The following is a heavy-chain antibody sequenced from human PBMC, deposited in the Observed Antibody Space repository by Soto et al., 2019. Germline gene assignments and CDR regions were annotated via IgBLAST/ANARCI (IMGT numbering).Heavy chain of an antibody. D-gene: IGHD3-3*01. J-gene: IGHJ5*02. CDR2: IYYSGST. CDR3: ARDHRSGYYDFWSGSIITGNWFDP. Sequence: PSETLSLTCTVSGGSISSYYWSWIRQPPGKGLEWIGYIYYSGSTNYNPSLKSRVTISVDTSKNQFSLKLSSVTAADTAVYYCARDHRSGYYDFWSGSIITGNWFDPWGQGTLVTVPQ. V-gene: IGHV4-59*01. CDR1: GGSISSYY.